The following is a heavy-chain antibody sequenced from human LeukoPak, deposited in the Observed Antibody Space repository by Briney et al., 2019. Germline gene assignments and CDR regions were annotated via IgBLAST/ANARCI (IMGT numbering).Heavy chain of an antibody. V-gene: IGHV1-69*13. CDR2: IIPIFGTA. CDR1: GGTFSSYA. J-gene: IGHJ4*02. Sequence: ASVKVSCKASGGTFSSYAISWARQAPGQGLEWMGGIIPIFGTANYAQKFQGRVTITADESTSTAYMELSSLRFEDTAVYYCAREVAAVHFDYWGQGTLATVSS. CDR3: AREVAAVHFDY. D-gene: IGHD6-13*01.